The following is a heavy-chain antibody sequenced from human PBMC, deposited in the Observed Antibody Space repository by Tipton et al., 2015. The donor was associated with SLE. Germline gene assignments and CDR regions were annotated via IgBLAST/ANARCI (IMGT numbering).Heavy chain of an antibody. V-gene: IGHV4-34*01. CDR2: IYPTGRT. CDR1: DGSLSGYW. J-gene: IGHJ3*02. D-gene: IGHD2-15*01. Sequence: GLVKPSETLSLTCTVYDGSLSGYWWSWIRQSPGKGLEWIGEIYPTGRTDYNPSLMSRVTISVDTSQNQFSLKLSSVTAADTAVYYCARDILVCSGGSCYSDDAFDIWGQGTMVTVSS. CDR3: ARDILVCSGGSCYSDDAFDI.